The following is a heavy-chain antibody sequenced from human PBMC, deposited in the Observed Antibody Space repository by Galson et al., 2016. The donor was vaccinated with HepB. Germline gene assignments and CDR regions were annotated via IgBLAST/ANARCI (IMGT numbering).Heavy chain of an antibody. D-gene: IGHD3-10*01. CDR1: GGSFSGHS. J-gene: IGHJ6*02. CDR2: IIHSGGT. CDR3: ARGGRDGMDV. V-gene: IGHV4-34*01. Sequence: ETLSLTCPVSGGSFSGHSWAWIRQPPGKGLEWIGEIIHSGGTNYIPSPKSRVSISLDTSKNQFSLKLTSVTVADTAVYYCARGGRDGMDVWGQGATVTVSS.